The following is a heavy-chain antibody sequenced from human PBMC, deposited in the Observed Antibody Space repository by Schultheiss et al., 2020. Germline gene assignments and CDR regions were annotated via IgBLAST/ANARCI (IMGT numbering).Heavy chain of an antibody. Sequence: GGSLRLSCAASGFTFSSYGMHWVRQAPGKGLEWVAVISYDGSNKYYADSVKGRFTISRDISKNTLYLQMGSLRAEDMAVYYCARGRIPAATLKLYWYFEFWGRGTLVTVSS. CDR3: ARGRIPAATLKLYWYFEF. V-gene: IGHV3-30*03. D-gene: IGHD2-2*01. CDR2: ISYDGSNK. J-gene: IGHJ2*01. CDR1: GFTFSSYG.